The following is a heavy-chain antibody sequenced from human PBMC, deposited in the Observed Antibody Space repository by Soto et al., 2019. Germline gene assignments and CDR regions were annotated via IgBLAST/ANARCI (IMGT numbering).Heavy chain of an antibody. CDR1: GYTFTSYG. D-gene: IGHD1-26*01. J-gene: IGHJ4*02. V-gene: IGHV1-18*01. Sequence: QVHLVQSGAEVKKPGASVKVSCKASGYTFTSYGITWVRQAPGQGLEWMGWISAHNGNTDYAQKLQGRVIVTRDTSTSTAYMALRSLISVDTAVYYCASGRDGDYWGQGALVTVSS. CDR3: ASGRDGDY. CDR2: ISAHNGNT.